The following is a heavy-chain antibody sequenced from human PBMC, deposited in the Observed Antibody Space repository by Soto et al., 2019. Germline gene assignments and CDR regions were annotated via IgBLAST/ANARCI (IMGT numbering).Heavy chain of an antibody. V-gene: IGHV4-59*01. Sequence: SETLSLTCTVSGGSISSYYWSWIRQPPGKGLEWIGYIYYSGSTNYNPSLKSRVTISVDTSKNQFSLKLSSVTAADTAVYYCARDRHGDYPFMDYWGQGNLVTVSS. CDR2: IYYSGST. D-gene: IGHD4-17*01. J-gene: IGHJ4*02. CDR3: ARDRHGDYPFMDY. CDR1: GGSISSYY.